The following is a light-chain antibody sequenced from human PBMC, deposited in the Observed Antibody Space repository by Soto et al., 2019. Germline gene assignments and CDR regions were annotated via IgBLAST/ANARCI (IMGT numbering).Light chain of an antibody. V-gene: IGKV3D-15*01. CDR2: DAS. J-gene: IGKJ4*01. CDR3: QQYGDWPGA. CDR1: QSVGSK. Sequence: EIVMTQSPPALSVSPGERATLSCRASQSVGSKLAWYQQRPGQAPRLLIYDASNRATGIPARFSGSGSGTEFSLTISSLQSEDLAVYSCQQYGDWPGAFGGGTKVAIK.